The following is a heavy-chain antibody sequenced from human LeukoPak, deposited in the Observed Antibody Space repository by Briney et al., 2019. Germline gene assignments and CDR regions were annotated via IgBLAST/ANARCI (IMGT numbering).Heavy chain of an antibody. CDR3: ARTAAAGTFDY. V-gene: IGHV1-18*01. CDR1: GYTFTRYG. CDR2: ISGYNGNT. Sequence: ASVKVSCKASGYTFTRYGISWVRQAPGQGLEWMGWISGYNGNTNYAEKLQGRVTMTTDTSTSTVYMELRSLRSDDTAVYYCARTAAAGTFDYWGQGTLVTVSS. D-gene: IGHD6-13*01. J-gene: IGHJ4*02.